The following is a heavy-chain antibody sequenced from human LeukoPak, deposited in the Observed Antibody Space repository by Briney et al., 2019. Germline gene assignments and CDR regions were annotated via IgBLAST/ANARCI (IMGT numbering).Heavy chain of an antibody. CDR3: TRVIPDSSGWIPFDC. CDR2: IYSGGST. V-gene: IGHV3-66*01. CDR1: GGSIISSDHY. J-gene: IGHJ4*02. Sequence: ETLSLTCTVSGGSIISSDHYWGWIRQPPGKGLEWVSLIYSGGSTYYADSVKGRFTISRDNSKNTLYLQMDSLRAEDMAVYYCTRVIPDSSGWIPFDCWGQGTLVTVSS. D-gene: IGHD6-19*01.